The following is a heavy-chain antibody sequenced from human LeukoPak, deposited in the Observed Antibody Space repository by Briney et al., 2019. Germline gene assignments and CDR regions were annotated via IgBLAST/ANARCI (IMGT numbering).Heavy chain of an antibody. V-gene: IGHV1-2*02. Sequence: GASVKVSCKASGYTFTGYYMHWVRQAPGQGLEWMGWINPNSGGTNYAQKFQGRVTMTMDTSISTAYMELSRLRSDDTAVYYCARVRYSGYDKYYFDYWGQGTLVTVSS. CDR3: ARVRYSGYDKYYFDY. CDR1: GYTFTGYY. J-gene: IGHJ4*02. D-gene: IGHD5-12*01. CDR2: INPNSGGT.